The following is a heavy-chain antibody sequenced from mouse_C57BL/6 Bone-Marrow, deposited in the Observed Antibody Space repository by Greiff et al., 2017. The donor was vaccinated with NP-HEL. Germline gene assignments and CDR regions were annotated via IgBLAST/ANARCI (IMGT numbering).Heavy chain of an antibody. CDR1: GYSITSGYY. CDR2: ISYDGSN. Sequence: EVKLVESGPGLVKPSQSLSLTCSVTGYSITSGYYWNWIRQFPGNKLEWMGYISYDGSNNYNPSLKNRISITRDTSKNQFFLKLTSVTTENTATYYCERDRGYYGLAYWGQGTLVTVSA. CDR3: ERDRGYYGLAY. D-gene: IGHD2-1*01. J-gene: IGHJ3*01. V-gene: IGHV3-6*01.